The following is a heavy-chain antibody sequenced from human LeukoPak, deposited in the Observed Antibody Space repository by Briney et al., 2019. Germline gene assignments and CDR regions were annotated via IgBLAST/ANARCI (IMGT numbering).Heavy chain of an antibody. J-gene: IGHJ6*03. CDR3: AKTGFQWGEYFYYMDV. V-gene: IGHV3-30*02. Sequence: PGGSLRLSCAASGFTFSNYAMHWVRQAPGKGLEWVAFIRHDGNDIYYADSVKGRFTISRDNSRDTLYFQMNGLIYEDMAVYYCAKTGFQWGEYFYYMDVWGKGTTVTVSS. CDR2: IRHDGNDI. D-gene: IGHD1-14*01. CDR1: GFTFSNYA.